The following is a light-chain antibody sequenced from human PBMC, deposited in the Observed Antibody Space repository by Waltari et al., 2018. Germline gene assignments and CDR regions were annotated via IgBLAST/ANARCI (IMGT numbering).Light chain of an antibody. CDR1: RSNIGAGYD. Sequence: QAVLTQSPSVSGAPGQRVTISCPGSRSNIGAGYDVHWYQQFPGKAPKLLIYGNSNRPSGVPDRFSGSKSGTSASLVITGLQAEDEADYYCQSYDSSHVVFGGGTKLTVL. CDR3: QSYDSSHVV. V-gene: IGLV1-40*01. CDR2: GNS. J-gene: IGLJ2*01.